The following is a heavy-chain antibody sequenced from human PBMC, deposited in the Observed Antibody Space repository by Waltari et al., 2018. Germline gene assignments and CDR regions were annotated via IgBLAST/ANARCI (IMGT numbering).Heavy chain of an antibody. CDR2: IYVGGTT. CDR3: ARETRHGDWFDP. V-gene: IGHV4-4*07. D-gene: IGHD3-16*01. CDR1: GDSVVSNY. Sequence: QVQLHESGPGLVQPSATLSLAFAVSGDSVVSNYWGWIRQSAGKGMEWIGRIYVGGTTNYNPALSGRVSMSVDMSKKQIFLKIMSVTAADTGVYYCARETRHGDWFDPWGQGTLVTVSS. J-gene: IGHJ5*02.